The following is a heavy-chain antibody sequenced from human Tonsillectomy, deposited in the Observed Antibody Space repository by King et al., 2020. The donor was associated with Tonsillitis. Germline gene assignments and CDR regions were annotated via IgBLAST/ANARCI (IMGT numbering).Heavy chain of an antibody. CDR2: IDFSVGST. V-gene: IGHV1-46*03. Sequence: QLVQSGTEVEKPGASGRVSCKSSGYTFTTSYMHWWRQAPGQVRVWMGMIDFSVGSTAYPQKFQGRVTLTRDTAASTVYMELSSLRSEDTAVYYCTRGELYSSSFDSWGQGTLVTVSS. J-gene: IGHJ4*02. CDR1: GYTFTTSY. D-gene: IGHD6-6*01. CDR3: TRGELYSSSFDS.